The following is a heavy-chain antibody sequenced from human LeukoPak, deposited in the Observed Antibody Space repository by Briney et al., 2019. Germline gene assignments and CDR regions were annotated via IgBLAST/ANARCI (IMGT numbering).Heavy chain of an antibody. V-gene: IGHV3-7*01. D-gene: IGHD3-10*01. CDR3: AGFDQGYFDL. CDR2: IKQDGSEK. J-gene: IGHJ2*01. CDR1: GFTLSSYW. Sequence: GGSLRLSCAASGFTLSSYWMSWVRQAPGKGLEWVANIKQDGSEKYYVDSVKGRFTISRDNAKNSLYLQMNSLRAEDTAVYYCAGFDQGYFDLWGRGTLVTVSS.